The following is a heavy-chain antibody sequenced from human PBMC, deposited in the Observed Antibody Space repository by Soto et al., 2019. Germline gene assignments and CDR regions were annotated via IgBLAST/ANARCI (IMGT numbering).Heavy chain of an antibody. J-gene: IGHJ4*02. V-gene: IGHV1-3*01. CDR2: INAGNGNT. CDR3: ARDPPYYYDSSGPFDY. CDR1: GYTFTSYA. D-gene: IGHD3-22*01. Sequence: GASVKVSCKASGYTFTSYAMHWVRQAPGQRLEWMGWINAGNGNTKYSQKFQGRVTITRDTSAGTAYMELSSLRSEDTAVYYCARDPPYYYDSSGPFDYWGQGTLVTVSS.